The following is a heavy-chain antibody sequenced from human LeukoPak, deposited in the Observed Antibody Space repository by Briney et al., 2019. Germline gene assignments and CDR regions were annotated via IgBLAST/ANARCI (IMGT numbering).Heavy chain of an antibody. D-gene: IGHD5-12*01. V-gene: IGHV3-33*01. J-gene: IGHJ6*02. CDR3: ARDLVATITYYGMDV. CDR1: GFTFSSYG. Sequence: GGSLRLSCAASGFTFSSYGMHWVRQAPAKGLEWVAVIWYDGSNKYYADSVKGRFTISRDNSKNTLYLQMNSLRAEDTAVYYCARDLVATITYYGMDVWGQGTTVTVSS. CDR2: IWYDGSNK.